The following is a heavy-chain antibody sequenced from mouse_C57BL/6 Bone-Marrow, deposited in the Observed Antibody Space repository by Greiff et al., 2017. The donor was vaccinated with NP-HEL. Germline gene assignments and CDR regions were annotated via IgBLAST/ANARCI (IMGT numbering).Heavy chain of an antibody. Sequence: EVKLMESGGGLVKPGGSLKLSCAASGFTFSSYAMSWVRQTPEKRLAWVATISDGGSYTYYPDNVKGRFTISRDNAKNNLYLQMSHLKSEDTAMYYCAREAYGSSPHYWGQGTTLTVSS. D-gene: IGHD1-1*01. CDR2: ISDGGSYT. CDR1: GFTFSSYA. J-gene: IGHJ2*01. CDR3: AREAYGSSPHY. V-gene: IGHV5-4*01.